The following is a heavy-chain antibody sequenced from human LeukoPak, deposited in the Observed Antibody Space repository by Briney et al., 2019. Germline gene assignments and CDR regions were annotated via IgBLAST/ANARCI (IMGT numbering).Heavy chain of an antibody. CDR3: AKVRVDAYVSPNDY. J-gene: IGHJ4*02. V-gene: IGHV3-30*18. CDR2: ISYDGSNK. CDR1: VFTFSSYG. D-gene: IGHD3-16*01. Sequence: GGSLRLSCAASVFTFSSYGMHWVRQAPGMGLEWVAIISYDGSNKYYADSVKGRFTISRDNSRNTLYLQMNSLRAEDTALYYCAKVRVDAYVSPNDYWGQGTLVTVSS.